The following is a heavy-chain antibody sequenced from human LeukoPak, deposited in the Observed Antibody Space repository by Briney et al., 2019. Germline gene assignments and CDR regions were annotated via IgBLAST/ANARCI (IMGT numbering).Heavy chain of an antibody. CDR2: INNSGST. V-gene: IGHV4-34*01. Sequence: TSETLSLTCAVYGGSFSGYYWSWIRQPPGKGLEWIGEINNSGSTNYNPSLKSRVTISVDTSKNQFSLKLSSVTAADTAVYYCARRPLGYCSGGSCYKPEVDYWGQGTLVTVSS. CDR1: GGSFSGYY. CDR3: ARRPLGYCSGGSCYKPEVDY. D-gene: IGHD2-15*01. J-gene: IGHJ4*02.